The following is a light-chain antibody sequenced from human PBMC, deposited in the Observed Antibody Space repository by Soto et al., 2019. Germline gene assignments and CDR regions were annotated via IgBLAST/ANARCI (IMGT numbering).Light chain of an antibody. Sequence: SYELTQPPSVSVAPGKTARITCGGNNIGSKSVHWYQQKPGQAPVLVIYYNSDRPSGIPERFSGSNSGNTATLAISRLEAEDEADYYCQSYDSSLGGSVFGGGTKLTVL. J-gene: IGLJ3*02. CDR3: QSYDSSLGGSV. V-gene: IGLV3-21*01. CDR2: YNS. CDR1: NIGSKS.